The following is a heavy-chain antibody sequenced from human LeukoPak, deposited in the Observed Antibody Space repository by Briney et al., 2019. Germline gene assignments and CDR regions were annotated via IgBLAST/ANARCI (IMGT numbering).Heavy chain of an antibody. CDR2: ISYDGSNE. D-gene: IGHD3-10*01. CDR3: AKGYYYGSGSFDH. CDR1: GFTFSNYG. V-gene: IGHV3-30*18. J-gene: IGHJ4*02. Sequence: GGSLRLSCAASGFTFSNYGMHWVRQAPGKGLEWVAVISYDGSNEYYADSVKGRFTISRDNSKNTLYLQMNSLRAEDTAVYYCAKGYYYGSGSFDHWGQGTLVTVSS.